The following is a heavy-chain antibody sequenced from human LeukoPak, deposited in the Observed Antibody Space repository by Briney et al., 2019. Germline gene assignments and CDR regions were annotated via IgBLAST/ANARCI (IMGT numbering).Heavy chain of an antibody. Sequence: PSETLSLTCTVSGGSISSYYWSWIRQPPGKGLEWIGYIYYSGSTNYNPSLKSRVTISVDTSKNQFSLKLSSVTAADTAVYYCARDLGDYSLDYWGQGTLVTVSS. J-gene: IGHJ4*02. CDR3: ARDLGDYSLDY. D-gene: IGHD2-15*01. CDR2: IYYSGST. V-gene: IGHV4-59*01. CDR1: GGSISSYY.